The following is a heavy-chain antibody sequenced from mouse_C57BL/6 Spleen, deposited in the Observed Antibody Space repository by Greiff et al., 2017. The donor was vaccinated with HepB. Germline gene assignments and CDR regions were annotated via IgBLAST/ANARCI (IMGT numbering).Heavy chain of an antibody. D-gene: IGHD2-4*01. CDR1: GYSITSGYY. V-gene: IGHV3-6*01. CDR2: ISYDGSN. J-gene: IGHJ2*01. Sequence: EVKLVESGPGLVKPSQSLSLTCSVTGYSITSGYYWNWIRQFPGNKLEWMGYISYDGSNNYNPSLKNRISITRDTSKNQFFLKLNSVTTEDTATYYCARDEGLRRSFFDYWGQGTTLTVSS. CDR3: ARDEGLRRSFFDY.